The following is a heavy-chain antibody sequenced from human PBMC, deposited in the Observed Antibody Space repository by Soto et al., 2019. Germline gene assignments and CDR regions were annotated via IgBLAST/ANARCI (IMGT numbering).Heavy chain of an antibody. CDR1: GFTFSSND. CDR3: APRHLLPGAP. Sequence: EVQLVESGGGLIQPGGSLRLSCAASGFTFSSNDMNWVRQAPGKGLAWVSLIYSCGSTYYADSVKGRFTISRDNSKDTLYLQMSILRAEDTAVYYCAPRHLLPGAPWGQGTMVTVSS. CDR2: IYSCGST. J-gene: IGHJ3*01. D-gene: IGHD3-22*01. V-gene: IGHV3-53*01.